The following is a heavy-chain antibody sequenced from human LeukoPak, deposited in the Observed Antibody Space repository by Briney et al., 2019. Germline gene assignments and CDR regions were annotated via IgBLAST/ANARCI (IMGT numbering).Heavy chain of an antibody. Sequence: SETLSLTCTVPGGSISSYYWSWIRQPPGKGLEWIGYIYYSGSTNYNPSLKSRVIISVDTSKNQFSLKLSSVTAADTAVNYCARVERAEGTKYFQHWGQGTLVTVSS. CDR3: ARVERAEGTKYFQH. CDR1: GGSISSYY. J-gene: IGHJ1*01. D-gene: IGHD1-7*01. CDR2: IYYSGST. V-gene: IGHV4-59*01.